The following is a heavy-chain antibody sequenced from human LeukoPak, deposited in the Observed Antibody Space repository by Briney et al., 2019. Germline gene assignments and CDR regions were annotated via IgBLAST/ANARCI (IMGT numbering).Heavy chain of an antibody. D-gene: IGHD2-2*01. CDR1: GFTFDDYG. Sequence: GGSLRLSCAASGFTFDDYGMSWVRQAPGKGLEWVSGINWNGGSTGYADSAKGRFTISRDNAKNSLYLQMNSLRAEDTALYYCARELGCSSTSCYGPWGQGTLVTVSS. CDR3: ARELGCSSTSCYGP. CDR2: INWNGGST. J-gene: IGHJ5*02. V-gene: IGHV3-20*04.